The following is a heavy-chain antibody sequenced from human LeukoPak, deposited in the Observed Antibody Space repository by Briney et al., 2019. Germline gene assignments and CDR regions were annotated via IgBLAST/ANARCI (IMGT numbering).Heavy chain of an antibody. CDR1: GFTFDDYG. D-gene: IGHD3/OR15-3a*01. Sequence: PGGSLRLSCAASGFTFDDYGMSWVRPAPGKGLEWVSGINWNGGSTGYADSVKGRFTISRDKAKNSLYLQMNSLRAEDTALYYCARDGGTGVHYFDYWGQGTLVTVSS. CDR3: ARDGGTGVHYFDY. V-gene: IGHV3-20*04. CDR2: INWNGGST. J-gene: IGHJ4*02.